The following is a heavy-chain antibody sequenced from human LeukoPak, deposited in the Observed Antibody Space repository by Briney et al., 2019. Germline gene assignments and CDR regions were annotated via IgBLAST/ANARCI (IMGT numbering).Heavy chain of an antibody. V-gene: IGHV4-39*07. D-gene: IGHD6-13*01. CDR1: GGSISSSGYY. CDR2: MYYSGST. CDR3: AKDNLSQAAGRFDY. J-gene: IGHJ4*02. Sequence: SETLSLTCTVSGGSISSSGYYWGWIRQPPGKGLEWIGSMYYSGSTYYNPSLKSRVTISVDTSKNHFSLKLSSVTAADTAVYYCAKDNLSQAAGRFDYWGQGTLVTVSS.